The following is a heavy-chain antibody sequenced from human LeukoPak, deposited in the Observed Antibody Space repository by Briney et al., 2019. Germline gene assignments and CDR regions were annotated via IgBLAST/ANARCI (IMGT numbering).Heavy chain of an antibody. CDR3: TTSVEPPKMHY. Sequence: SGGSLRLSCAAPGFTFSNAWMSWVRQAPGKGLEWVGRIKSKADGGTTEYAAPVKGRFTISRDDSKNTLYLQMNSLKTEDTAVYYCTTSVEPPKMHYWGQGTLVTVSS. J-gene: IGHJ4*02. CDR2: IKSKADGGTT. V-gene: IGHV3-15*01. CDR1: GFTFSNAW. D-gene: IGHD5-24*01.